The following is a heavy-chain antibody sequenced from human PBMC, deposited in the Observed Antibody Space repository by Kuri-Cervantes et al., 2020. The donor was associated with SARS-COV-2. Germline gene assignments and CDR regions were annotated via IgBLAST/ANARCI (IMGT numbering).Heavy chain of an antibody. J-gene: IGHJ6*02. CDR2: IAYDGSNK. V-gene: IGHV3-30*18. CDR3: AKVAEEDSSGWYPAYYYGMDV. Sequence: GGSLRLSGAASGFTFSSYGMHWVRQAPGKGLGWVAVIAYDGSNKYYADSVKGRFTISRDNSKNTLYLQMNSLRAEDTAVYYCAKVAEEDSSGWYPAYYYGMDVWGQGTTVTVSS. CDR1: GFTFSSYG. D-gene: IGHD6-19*01.